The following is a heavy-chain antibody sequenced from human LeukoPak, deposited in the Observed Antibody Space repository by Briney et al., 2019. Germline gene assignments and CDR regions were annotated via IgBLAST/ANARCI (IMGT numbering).Heavy chain of an antibody. D-gene: IGHD2-2*01. CDR1: GGSIRSSYYY. V-gene: IGHV4-61*01. CDR2: IYYSGST. J-gene: IGHJ4*02. Sequence: PSETLSLTCTVSGGSIRSSYYYWSWIRQPPGKGLEWIGYIYYSGSTNYNPSLKSRVTISVDTSKNQFSLKLSSVTAADTAVYYCAREGVVPAAQFDYWGQGTLVTVSS. CDR3: AREGVVPAAQFDY.